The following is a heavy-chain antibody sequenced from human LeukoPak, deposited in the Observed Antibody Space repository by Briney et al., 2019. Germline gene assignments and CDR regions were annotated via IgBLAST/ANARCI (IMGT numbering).Heavy chain of an antibody. D-gene: IGHD6-13*01. CDR3: ARLYGIAAARADWFDP. Sequence: GESLKISCKGSGYSFTSYWIGWVRQMPGKGLEWMGIIYPGDSDTRYSPSFQSQVTISADKSISTAYLQWSSLKASDTAMYYCARLYGIAAARADWFDPWGQGTLVTVSS. CDR1: GYSFTSYW. J-gene: IGHJ5*02. CDR2: IYPGDSDT. V-gene: IGHV5-51*01.